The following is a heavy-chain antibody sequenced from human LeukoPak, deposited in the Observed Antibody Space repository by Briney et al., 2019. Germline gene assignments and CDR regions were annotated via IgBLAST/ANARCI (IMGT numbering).Heavy chain of an antibody. CDR1: GGTFSIYA. Sequence: VASVKVSCKASGGTFSIYAISWVRQAPGQGLEWMGGIIPIFGTANYAQKFQGRVTFTADESTSTAYMELSSLRSEDTAVYYCASLNYYDSSGYYTIDYWGQGTLVTVSS. CDR2: IIPIFGTA. D-gene: IGHD3-22*01. CDR3: ASLNYYDSSGYYTIDY. J-gene: IGHJ4*02. V-gene: IGHV1-69*13.